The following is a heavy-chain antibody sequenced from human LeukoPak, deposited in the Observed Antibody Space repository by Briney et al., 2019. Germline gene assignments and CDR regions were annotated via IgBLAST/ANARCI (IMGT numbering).Heavy chain of an antibody. CDR2: FYYTGAT. CDR1: GGSISRSVYY. J-gene: IGHJ3*02. V-gene: IGHV4-39*01. CDR3: ARHPGTALGLDAFDI. D-gene: IGHD5-18*01. Sequence: SETLSLTCAVSGGSISRSVYYWGWIRQPPGKGLEGIGTFYYTGATYYNPSLKSRVSISGDTSENQFSLKLRSVTATDSAVYFCARHPGTALGLDAFDIWGQGTMVTVSS.